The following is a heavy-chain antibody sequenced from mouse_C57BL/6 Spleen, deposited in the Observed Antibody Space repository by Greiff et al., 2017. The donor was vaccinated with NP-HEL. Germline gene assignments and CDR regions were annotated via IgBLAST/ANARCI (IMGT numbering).Heavy chain of an antibody. CDR1: GYTFTDYN. D-gene: IGHD1-1*01. J-gene: IGHJ1*03. CDR2: INPNNGGT. Sequence: VQLQQSGPELVKPGASVKIPCKASGYTFTDYNMDWVKQSHGKSLEWIGDINPNNGGTIYNQKFKGKATLTVDKSSRTAYMELRSLTSEDTAVYYCARGPHYYGSSYGYFDVWGTGTTVTVSS. V-gene: IGHV1-18*01. CDR3: ARGPHYYGSSYGYFDV.